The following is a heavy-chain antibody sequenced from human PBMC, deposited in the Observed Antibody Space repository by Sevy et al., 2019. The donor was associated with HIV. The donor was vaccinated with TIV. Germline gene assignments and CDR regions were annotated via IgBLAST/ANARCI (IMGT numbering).Heavy chain of an antibody. CDR1: GFTFSTYW. D-gene: IGHD3-10*01. CDR3: GREMISMVPGVPDAFDI. J-gene: IGHJ3*02. Sequence: GESLKISCAASGFTFSTYWMHWVRQVPGKGLVWVSRINSDGSNTNYADSVKGRFTTSRDNAKNTVYLQMNSLRADDTALYFCGREMISMVPGVPDAFDIWGHWTMVTVSS. V-gene: IGHV3-74*01. CDR2: INSDGSNT.